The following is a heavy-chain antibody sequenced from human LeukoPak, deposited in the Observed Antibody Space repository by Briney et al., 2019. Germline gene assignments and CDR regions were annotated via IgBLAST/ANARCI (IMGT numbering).Heavy chain of an antibody. CDR2: INHSGST. Sequence: PSETLSLTCAVYGGSFSGYYWSWIRQPPGKGLEWIGEINHSGSTNYNPSLKSRVTISVDTSKNQFSLKLSSVTAADTAVYYCARATSWLDYYYYYYMDVWGKGTTVTVSS. V-gene: IGHV4-34*01. D-gene: IGHD2-2*01. CDR1: GGSFSGYY. CDR3: ARATSWLDYYYYYYMDV. J-gene: IGHJ6*03.